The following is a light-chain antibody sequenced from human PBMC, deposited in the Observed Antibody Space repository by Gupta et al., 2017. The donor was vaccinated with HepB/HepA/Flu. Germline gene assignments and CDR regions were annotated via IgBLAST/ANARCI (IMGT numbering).Light chain of an antibody. CDR3: SSYTSSSTLV. CDR1: SSDVGAYNY. CDR2: DVS. V-gene: IGLV2-14*01. J-gene: IGLJ2*01. Sequence: QSALTQPASVSGSPGQSITISCPGTSSDVGAYNYVSWYQQHPGKAPKLMIYDVSSRPSGVSNRFSGSKSGNTASLTISGLQAEDEADYYCSSYTSSSTLVFGGGTKLTVL.